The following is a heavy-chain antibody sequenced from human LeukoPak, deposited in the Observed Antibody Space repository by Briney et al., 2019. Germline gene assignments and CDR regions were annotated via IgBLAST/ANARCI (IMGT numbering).Heavy chain of an antibody. V-gene: IGHV4-59*08. Sequence: SESLSLTCTVSGGSISSYYWSWVRQPPGKGLEWIGYIYYSGSTNYNPSLKSRVTISVDTTKNQFSLKLSSVTAADTAVYYCARGVPSSSWYPSWFDPWGQGTLVTVSS. J-gene: IGHJ5*02. CDR3: ARGVPSSSWYPSWFDP. D-gene: IGHD6-13*01. CDR1: GGSISSYY. CDR2: IYYSGST.